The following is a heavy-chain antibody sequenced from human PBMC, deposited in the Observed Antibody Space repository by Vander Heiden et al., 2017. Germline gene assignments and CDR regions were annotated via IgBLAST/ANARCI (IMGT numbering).Heavy chain of an antibody. Sequence: VQLVESGGGLVQPGGSLKLSCAASGFPFTDSVIHWVRQPAGKGREWVGRTGTKDQSYATSYAASVKGRFTISRDHSDNTAYLQMISLTTEDTAVYYCTRDAGTYNWLDPWGQGTLVTVSS. J-gene: IGHJ5*02. CDR2: TGTKDQSYAT. CDR3: TRDAGTYNWLDP. CDR1: GFPFTDSV. V-gene: IGHV3-73*02.